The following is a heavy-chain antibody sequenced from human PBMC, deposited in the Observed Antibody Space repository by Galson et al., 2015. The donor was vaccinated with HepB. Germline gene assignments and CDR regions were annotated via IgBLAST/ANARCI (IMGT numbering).Heavy chain of an antibody. J-gene: IGHJ6*02. V-gene: IGHV3-48*02. D-gene: IGHD5-18*01. CDR2: ISSSSSTI. CDR1: GFAFSSYS. CDR3: ARDRWIQLGSSNYYGMDV. Sequence: SLRLSCAASGFAFSSYSMNWVRQAPGKGLEWVSYISSSSSTIYYADSVKGRFTISRDNAKNSLYLRMNSLRDEDTAVYYCARDRWIQLGSSNYYGMDVWGQGTTVTVSS.